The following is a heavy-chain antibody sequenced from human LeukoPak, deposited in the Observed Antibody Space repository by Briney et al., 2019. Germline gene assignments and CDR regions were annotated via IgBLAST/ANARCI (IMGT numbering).Heavy chain of an antibody. D-gene: IGHD5-24*01. CDR2: IYYSGST. CDR1: GGSISSYY. CDR3: ARRSRDGSYFDY. J-gene: IGHJ4*02. V-gene: IGHV4-59*08. Sequence: SETLSLTCTVSGGSISSYYWSWIRQPPGKGLEWIGYIYYSGSTNYNPSLKSPVTISVDTSKNQFSLKLSSVTAADTAVYYCARRSRDGSYFDYWGQGTLVTVSS.